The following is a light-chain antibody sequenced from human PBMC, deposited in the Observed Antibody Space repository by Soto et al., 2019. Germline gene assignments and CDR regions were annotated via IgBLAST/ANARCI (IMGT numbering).Light chain of an antibody. CDR3: QQYYNYPLT. Sequence: DLQMTQSPSTLSASVGDRVTITCRASQSISSWMAWYQQKPGNVPNLLIFDASILKTGVPSRFSGSGFGTEFTLTISGLQPDDVATYYCQQYYNYPLTFGGGTKVEIK. CDR1: QSISSW. CDR2: DAS. J-gene: IGKJ4*01. V-gene: IGKV1-5*01.